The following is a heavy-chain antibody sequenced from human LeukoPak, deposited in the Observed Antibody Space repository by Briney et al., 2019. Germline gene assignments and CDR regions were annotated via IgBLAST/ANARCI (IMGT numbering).Heavy chain of an antibody. D-gene: IGHD3-9*01. CDR1: GITFSSYG. V-gene: IGHV3-23*01. CDR2: IGSSGAST. Sequence: GGSLRLSCAASGITFSSYGMTWVRQAPGKGLEWVSAIGSSGASTYYADSVKGRFTISRDNSKNMLYLQMNSLRAEDTAVYYCAKDFGPYDILTGYYPSTTAGMDVWGQGTTVTVSS. J-gene: IGHJ6*02. CDR3: AKDFGPYDILTGYYPSTTAGMDV.